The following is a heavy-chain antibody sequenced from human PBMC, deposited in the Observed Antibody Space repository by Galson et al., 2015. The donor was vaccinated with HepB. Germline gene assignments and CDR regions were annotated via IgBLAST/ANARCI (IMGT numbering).Heavy chain of an antibody. V-gene: IGHV3-7*03. CDR3: SRSLES. CDR2: IREDGGEI. J-gene: IGHJ5*01. Sequence: SLRLSCAASGADSGFTFTNSWMDWVRQAPGKGLEWVANIREDGGEIYYLDSVKGRFTVSRDNAQNSLYLQMNSLRADDTAVYYCSRSLESWGHGTLVTVSS. CDR1: GADSGFTFTNSW.